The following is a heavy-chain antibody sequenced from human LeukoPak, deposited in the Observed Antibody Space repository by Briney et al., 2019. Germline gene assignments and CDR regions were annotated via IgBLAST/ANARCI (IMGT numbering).Heavy chain of an antibody. D-gene: IGHD5-24*01. V-gene: IGHV1-69*05. CDR2: IIPIFGTA. J-gene: IGHJ6*03. Sequence: SVKVSCKASGYTFTSYGISWGRQAPGQGLEWMGGIIPIFGTANYAQKFQGRVTITTDESTSTAYMELSSLRSEDTAVYYCARADGYNYNYYYYTDVWGKGTTVTVSS. CDR1: GYTFTSYG. CDR3: ARADGYNYNYYYYTDV.